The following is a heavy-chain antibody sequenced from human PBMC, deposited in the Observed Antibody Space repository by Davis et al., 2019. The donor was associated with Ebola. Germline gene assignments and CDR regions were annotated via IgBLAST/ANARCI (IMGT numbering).Heavy chain of an antibody. CDR3: ARGKSYGWLLSHYYYYGMDV. J-gene: IGHJ6*02. CDR2: ISYDGSNK. Sequence: PGGSLRLSCAASGFTFSSYGMHWVRQAPGKGLEWVAVISYDGSNKYYADSVKGRFTISRDNSKNTLYLQMNSLRAEDTAVYYCARGKSYGWLLSHYYYYGMDVWGQGTTVTVSS. CDR1: GFTFSSYG. V-gene: IGHV3-30*03. D-gene: IGHD3-3*01.